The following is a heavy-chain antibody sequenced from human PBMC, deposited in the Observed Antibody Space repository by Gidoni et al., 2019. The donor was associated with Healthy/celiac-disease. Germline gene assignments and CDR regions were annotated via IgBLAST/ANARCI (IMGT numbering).Heavy chain of an antibody. V-gene: IGHV3-53*01. J-gene: IGHJ3*02. Sequence: EVQLVESGGGLIQPGGSLGLSCAASGFIVSSDYMSWVRQAPGKGLEWVSVIYSGGDTYYADSVKGRFTISRDNSKNTLYLQMNSLRAEDTAVYYCARGGSQDAFDIWGQGTMVTVSS. CDR3: ARGGSQDAFDI. D-gene: IGHD3-16*01. CDR1: GFIVSSDY. CDR2: IYSGGDT.